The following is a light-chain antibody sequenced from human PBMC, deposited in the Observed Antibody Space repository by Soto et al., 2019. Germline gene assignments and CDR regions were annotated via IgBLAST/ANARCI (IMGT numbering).Light chain of an antibody. CDR2: RAS. CDR1: RSLSGNY. V-gene: IGKV3-20*01. CDR3: QHYGASPWT. Sequence: NVLTQSPGTLSLSPGQRATLSCRASRSLSGNYLAWYQQKPGQAPRVLIYRASIRATGISDRFSGSGSGTDFTLTISRLEPEDFAVYYCQHYGASPWTFGQGTKVDI. J-gene: IGKJ1*01.